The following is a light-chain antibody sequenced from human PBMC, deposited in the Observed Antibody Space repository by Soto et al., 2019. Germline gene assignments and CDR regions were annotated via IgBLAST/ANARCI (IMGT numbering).Light chain of an antibody. V-gene: IGLV2-14*01. CDR2: DVH. J-gene: IGLJ2*01. CDR1: SSDVGGSNY. CDR3: SSYRSGSTLV. Sequence: QSALTQPASVSGSPGQSITISCTGTSSDVGGSNYVSWYQQHPGKAPKLMIYDVHNRPSGISNRFSGSKSGNTASLTISGLQAEDEADYYCSSYRSGSTLVFGGGTKVNVL.